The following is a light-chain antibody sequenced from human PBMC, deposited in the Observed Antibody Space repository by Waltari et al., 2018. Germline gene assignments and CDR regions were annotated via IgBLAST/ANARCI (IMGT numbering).Light chain of an antibody. J-gene: IGKJ3*01. CDR1: QSISSY. V-gene: IGKV1-39*01. CDR3: QQTSSSPLT. CDR2: GPS. Sequence: DIQMTQSPSSLSASVGDRVTITCRASQSISSYLNWYQQKPGKAPKLLIYGPSSLRGGAPSRFSGSRSGTDFTLTISSLQPEDFASYYCQQTSSSPLTFGPGTKLDIK.